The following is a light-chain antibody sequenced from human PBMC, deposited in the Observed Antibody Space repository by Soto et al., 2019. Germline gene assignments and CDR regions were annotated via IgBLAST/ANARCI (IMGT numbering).Light chain of an antibody. V-gene: IGKV3-20*01. Sequence: EIVLTQSPGTLSLSPGEIATLYFSASQSVSRNYLAWYQQNPGQAPRLLIYGASSRATGIPDRFSGSGSGTDFVLTISRLEPEDSAVYYCQQYGGSPLTFGGGTKVDIK. CDR3: QQYGGSPLT. J-gene: IGKJ4*01. CDR1: QSVSRNY. CDR2: GAS.